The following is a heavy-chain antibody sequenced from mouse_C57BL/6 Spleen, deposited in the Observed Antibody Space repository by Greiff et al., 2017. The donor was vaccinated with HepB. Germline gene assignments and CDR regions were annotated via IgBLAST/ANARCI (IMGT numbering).Heavy chain of an antibody. CDR1: GFTFSDYG. V-gene: IGHV5-17*01. D-gene: IGHD1-1*01. Sequence: VQLKESGGGLVKPGGSLKLSCAASGFTFSDYGMHWVRQAPEKGLEWVAYISSGSSTIYYADTVKGRFTISRDNAKNTLFLQMTSLRSEDTAMYYCARPIYYYGPYAMDYWGQGTSVTVSS. J-gene: IGHJ4*01. CDR2: ISSGSSTI. CDR3: ARPIYYYGPYAMDY.